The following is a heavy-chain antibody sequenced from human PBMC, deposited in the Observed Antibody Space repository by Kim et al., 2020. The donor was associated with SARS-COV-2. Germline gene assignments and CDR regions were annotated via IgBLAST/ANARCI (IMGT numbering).Heavy chain of an antibody. CDR1: GFTFSNAW. D-gene: IGHD3-3*01. J-gene: IGHJ4*02. V-gene: IGHV3-15*01. CDR3: TTDDTIGVPSDY. CDR2: IKSKTDGGTT. Sequence: GGSLRLSCAASGFTFSNAWMSGVRQAPGKGLEWVGRIKSKTDGGTTDYAAPVKGRFTISRDDSKNTLYLQMNSLKTEDTAVYYCTTDDTIGVPSDYWGQGTLVTVSS.